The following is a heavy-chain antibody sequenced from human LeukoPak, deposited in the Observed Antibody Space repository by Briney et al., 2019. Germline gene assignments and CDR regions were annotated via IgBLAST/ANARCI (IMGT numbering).Heavy chain of an antibody. CDR2: IYSGGST. CDR1: GFTVSSNY. D-gene: IGHD4-23*01. Sequence: GGSLRLSCAASGFTVSSNYMSWVRQAPGKGLEWVSVIYSGGSTYYADSVKGRFTISRDNSKNTQYLQMNSLRAEDTAVYYCAREGTGKYGGNPLAFDIWGQGTMVTVSS. CDR3: AREGTGKYGGNPLAFDI. V-gene: IGHV3-66*01. J-gene: IGHJ3*02.